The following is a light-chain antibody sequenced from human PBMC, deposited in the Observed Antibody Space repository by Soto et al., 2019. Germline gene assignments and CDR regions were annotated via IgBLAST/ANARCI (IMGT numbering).Light chain of an antibody. V-gene: IGKV3-20*01. CDR1: QRVSSSY. Sequence: EIVLTQSPGTLSLSPGERAALSCRASQRVSSSYLAWYQQKPGQAPRLLIYGASSRATGIPDRFSGSASGTDFTLTISRLEPEDCAVYYCQQYGSSPLTFGGGTTVEIK. CDR3: QQYGSSPLT. CDR2: GAS. J-gene: IGKJ4*01.